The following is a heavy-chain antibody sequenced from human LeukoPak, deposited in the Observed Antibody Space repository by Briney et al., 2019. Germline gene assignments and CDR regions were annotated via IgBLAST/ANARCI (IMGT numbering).Heavy chain of an antibody. CDR1: GGSFSGYY. Sequence: NSSETLSLTCAVYGGSFSGYYWSWIRQPPGKGLEWIGEINHSGSTNYNPSLKSRVTISVDTSKNQFSLKLSSVTAADTAVYYCARRGTLRWKPFDYWGQGTLVTVSS. CDR2: INHSGST. CDR3: ARRGTLRWKPFDY. V-gene: IGHV4-34*01. J-gene: IGHJ4*02. D-gene: IGHD4-23*01.